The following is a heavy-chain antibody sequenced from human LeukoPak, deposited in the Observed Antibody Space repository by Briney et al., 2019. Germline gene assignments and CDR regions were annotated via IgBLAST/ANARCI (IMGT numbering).Heavy chain of an antibody. J-gene: IGHJ6*03. CDR3: ARDSSSQTDYYYYYMDV. CDR1: GFTVSSNY. V-gene: IGHV3-21*01. Sequence: GGSLRLSCAASGFTVSSNYMSWVRQAPGKGLEWVSSISSSSSYIYYADSVKGRFTISRDNAKNSLYLQMNSLRAEDTAVYYCARDSSSQTDYYYYYMDVWGKGTTVTVSS. D-gene: IGHD6-6*01. CDR2: ISSSSSYI.